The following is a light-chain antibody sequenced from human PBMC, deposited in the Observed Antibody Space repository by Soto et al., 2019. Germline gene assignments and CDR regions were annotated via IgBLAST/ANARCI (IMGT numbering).Light chain of an antibody. Sequence: DIQMTQSPSSLSASVGDRVTITCQASQDITNSLNWYRQKPGKAPKLLIYDASNLQTGVPSRFSGGGSGTDFSFTISSLQPEDIATYYCAQSGNLPITFGGGTKVDIK. J-gene: IGKJ4*01. CDR2: DAS. CDR3: AQSGNLPIT. CDR1: QDITNS. V-gene: IGKV1-33*01.